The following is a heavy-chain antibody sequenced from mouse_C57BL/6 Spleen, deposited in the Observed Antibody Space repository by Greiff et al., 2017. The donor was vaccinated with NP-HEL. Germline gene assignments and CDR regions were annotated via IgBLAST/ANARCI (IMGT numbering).Heavy chain of an antibody. CDR1: GFNIKDDY. CDR2: IDPENGDT. CDR3: TTDYDYTWFAY. V-gene: IGHV14-4*01. Sequence: EVQLQQSGAELVRPGASVKLSCTASGFNIKDDYMHWVKQRPEQGLEWIGWIDPENGDTEYASKFQGKATITADTSSNTAYLQLSSLPSEDTAVYYCTTDYDYTWFAYWGQGTLVTVAA. D-gene: IGHD2-4*01. J-gene: IGHJ3*01.